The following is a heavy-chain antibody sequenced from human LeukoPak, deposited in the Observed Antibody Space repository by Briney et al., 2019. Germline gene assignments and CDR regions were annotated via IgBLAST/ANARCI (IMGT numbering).Heavy chain of an antibody. V-gene: IGHV3-74*01. D-gene: IGHD3-16*01. CDR3: ARDLSYGLDY. CDR1: GFTFSSYW. CDR2: INGDGSSI. Sequence: GGSLRLSCAASGFTFSSYWMHWVRQAPGKGLVWVSRINGDGSSISYADFVKGRFTISRDNAKNTLYLQMNSLRAEDTAVYHCARDLSYGLDYWGQGTRVSVSS. J-gene: IGHJ4*02.